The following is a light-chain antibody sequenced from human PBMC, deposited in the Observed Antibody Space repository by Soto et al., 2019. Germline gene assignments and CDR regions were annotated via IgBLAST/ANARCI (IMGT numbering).Light chain of an antibody. Sequence: EIVLTQSPGTLSLSPGERATLSCRASQSVSSSYLAWYQQKPGQAPRLLIYGASSRATGIPDRFSGSGSGTDFTLTIRRMETQDFAVYYCQQYGSSPRTLGQGTKVDIK. CDR3: QQYGSSPRT. J-gene: IGKJ1*01. CDR2: GAS. V-gene: IGKV3-20*01. CDR1: QSVSSSY.